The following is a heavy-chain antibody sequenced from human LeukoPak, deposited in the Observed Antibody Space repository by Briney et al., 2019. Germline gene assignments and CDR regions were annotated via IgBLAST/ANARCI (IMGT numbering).Heavy chain of an antibody. CDR2: INHSGST. V-gene: IGHV4-34*01. J-gene: IGHJ4*02. CDR1: GGSFSGYY. D-gene: IGHD5-18*01. CDR3: ARVIQLWSGGADY. Sequence: SETLSLTCAVYGGSFSGYYWSWIRQPPGKGLEWIGEINHSGSTNYNPSLKSRVTMSVDTSKNQFSLKLSSVTAADTAVYYCARVIQLWSGGADYWGQGTLVTVSS.